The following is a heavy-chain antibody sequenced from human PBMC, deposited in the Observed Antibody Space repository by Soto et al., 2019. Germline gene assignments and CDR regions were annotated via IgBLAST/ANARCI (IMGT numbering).Heavy chain of an antibody. CDR2: ISWNSGSI. J-gene: IGHJ5*02. D-gene: IGHD2-8*01. CDR1: GFTFDDYA. CDR3: AKDKDIVPRGWFDP. Sequence: EVQLVESGGGLVQPGRSLRLSCAASGFTFDDYAMHWVWRAPGKGLEWVSGISWNSGSIGYADSVKGRFTISRDNAKNSLYLQMNSLRAEDTALYYCAKDKDIVPRGWFDPWGQGTLVTVSS. V-gene: IGHV3-9*01.